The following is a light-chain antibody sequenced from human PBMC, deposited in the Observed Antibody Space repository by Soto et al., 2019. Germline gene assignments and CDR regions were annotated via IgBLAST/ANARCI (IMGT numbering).Light chain of an antibody. Sequence: IQMTHSPSTLSASVLYIVTITFRASQTISNWLAWYQQKPGKAPKLLIYKASTLESAVPSRFSGSGSGTEFTLTISGLQPEDFATYYCQQYNSYSQTFGQGTKVDIK. V-gene: IGKV1-5*03. CDR3: QQYNSYSQT. J-gene: IGKJ1*01. CDR1: QTISNW. CDR2: KAS.